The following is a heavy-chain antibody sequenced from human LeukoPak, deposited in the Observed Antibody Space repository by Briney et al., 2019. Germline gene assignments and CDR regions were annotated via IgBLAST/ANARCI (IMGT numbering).Heavy chain of an antibody. CDR3: ARGVAARPSRFDY. J-gene: IGHJ4*02. V-gene: IGHV4-31*03. CDR2: IYYSGST. Sequence: SQTLSLTCTVSGGSISSGGYYWSWIRQHPGKGLEWIGYIYYSGSTYYNPSLKSRVTISVDTSKNQFSLKLSSVTAADTAVYYCARGVAARPSRFDYWGQGTLVTVSS. CDR1: GGSISSGGYY. D-gene: IGHD6-6*01.